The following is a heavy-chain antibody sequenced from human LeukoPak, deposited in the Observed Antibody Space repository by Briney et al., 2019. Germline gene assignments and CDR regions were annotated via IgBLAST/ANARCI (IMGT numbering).Heavy chain of an antibody. CDR1: GFXFSDYY. CDR3: ARDSPRTVSIAAAGFDY. Sequence: PGGSLRLSCAASGFXFSDYYISWIRQAPGKGLEWVSHISSSSSYTNYADSVKGRFTISRDNAKNSLYLQMNSLRAEDTAVYYCARDSPRTVSIAAAGFDYWGQGTLVTVSS. J-gene: IGHJ4*02. D-gene: IGHD6-13*01. V-gene: IGHV3-11*05. CDR2: ISSSSSYT.